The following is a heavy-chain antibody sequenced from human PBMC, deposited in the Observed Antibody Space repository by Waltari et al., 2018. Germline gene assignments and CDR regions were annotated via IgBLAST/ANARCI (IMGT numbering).Heavy chain of an antibody. J-gene: IGHJ4*02. Sequence: TFSGFSLSTSGVGVGWIRQPPGKALEWLALIYWDDDKRYSPSLKSRLTITKDTSKNQVVLTMTNMDPVDTATYYCARWYYYGSGSYYNVDYWGQGTLVTVSS. D-gene: IGHD3-10*01. V-gene: IGHV2-5*02. CDR1: GFSLSTSGVG. CDR2: IYWDDDK. CDR3: ARWYYYGSGSYYNVDY.